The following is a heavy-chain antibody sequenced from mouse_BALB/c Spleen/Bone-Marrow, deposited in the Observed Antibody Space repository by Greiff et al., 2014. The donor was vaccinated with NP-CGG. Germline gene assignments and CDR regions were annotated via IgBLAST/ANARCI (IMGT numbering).Heavy chain of an antibody. CDR3: ASLYFYGSSYYTMDY. CDR1: GFTFSSYA. J-gene: IGHJ4*01. CDR2: ISSGGST. V-gene: IGHV5-6-5*01. Sequence: EVMLVESGGGLVKPGGSLKLSCAASGFTFSSYAMSWVRQTPEKRLEWVASISSGGSTYYPDSVKGRFTISRDNARNILYLQMSSPRSEDTAMYYCASLYFYGSSYYTMDYWGQGTSVTVSS. D-gene: IGHD1-1*01.